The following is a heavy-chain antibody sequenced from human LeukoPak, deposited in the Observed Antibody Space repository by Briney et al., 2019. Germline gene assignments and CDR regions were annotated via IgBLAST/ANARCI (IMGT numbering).Heavy chain of an antibody. CDR3: AKEAIGSIGWYNDY. J-gene: IGHJ4*02. Sequence: PGGSLRLSCVASGFTFTNYALNWVRQAPGKGLEWVSAISESGDGTYTDSVKGRFTISRDNSKNTLFLQMNSLRAEDTAVYYCAKEAIGSIGWYNDYWGQGTLVTVSS. CDR2: ISESGDGT. D-gene: IGHD6-19*01. V-gene: IGHV3-23*01. CDR1: GFTFTNYA.